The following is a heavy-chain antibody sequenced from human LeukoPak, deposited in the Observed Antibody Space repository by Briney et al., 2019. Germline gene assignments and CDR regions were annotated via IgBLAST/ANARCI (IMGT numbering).Heavy chain of an antibody. CDR1: GYTFTSYA. J-gene: IGHJ3*02. Sequence: ASVKVSCKASGYTFTSYAMNWVRQAPGQGLEWMGWINTNTGNPTYAQGFTGRFVFSLDTSVSTAYLQISSLKAEDTAVYYCARVLRSSGWYGPGAFDIWGQGTMVTVSS. D-gene: IGHD6-13*01. CDR3: ARVLRSSGWYGPGAFDI. V-gene: IGHV7-4-1*02. CDR2: INTNTGNP.